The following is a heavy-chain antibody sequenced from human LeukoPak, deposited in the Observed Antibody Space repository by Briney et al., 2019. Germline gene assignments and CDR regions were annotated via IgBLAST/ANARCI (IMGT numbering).Heavy chain of an antibody. V-gene: IGHV1-18*01. D-gene: IGHD5-18*01. CDR1: GYTFTTYG. J-gene: IGHJ4*02. CDR2: ISTYNGNT. Sequence: GASVKVSCRSSGYTFTTYGITWVRQAPGQGLEWMGWISTYNGNTNYAQKLQGRVTMTTDTSTSTAYMELRSLRSDDTAMYYCARDRMDTGTYFDYWGQGTLVTVPS. CDR3: ARDRMDTGTYFDY.